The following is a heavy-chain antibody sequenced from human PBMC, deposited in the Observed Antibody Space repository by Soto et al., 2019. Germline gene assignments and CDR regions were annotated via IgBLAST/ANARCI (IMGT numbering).Heavy chain of an antibody. V-gene: IGHV1-69*12. CDR2: IIPIFGTA. Sequence: QVQLVQSGAEVKKPGSSVKVSCKASGGTFSSYAISWVRQAPGQGLEWMGGIIPIFGTANYAQKFQGRVTITAGGATSTAYMELSRLRSEDTAVYYCARESRYCSGGSCYFLPGVDYWGQGTLVTVSS. D-gene: IGHD2-15*01. CDR3: ARESRYCSGGSCYFLPGVDY. CDR1: GGTFSSYA. J-gene: IGHJ4*02.